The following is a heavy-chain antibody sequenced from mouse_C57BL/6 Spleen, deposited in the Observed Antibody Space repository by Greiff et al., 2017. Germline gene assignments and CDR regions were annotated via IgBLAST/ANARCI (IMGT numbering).Heavy chain of an antibody. Sequence: EVKLMESGGGLVKPGGSLKLSCAASGFTFSDYGMHWVRQAPEKGLEWVAYISSGSSTIYYADKVKGRFTISRDNAKNTLYLHMTSLRSAYTAMYYCARDYYGSSLYAMDYWGQGTSVTVSS. D-gene: IGHD1-1*01. CDR1: GFTFSDYG. J-gene: IGHJ4*01. V-gene: IGHV5-17*01. CDR3: ARDYYGSSLYAMDY. CDR2: ISSGSSTI.